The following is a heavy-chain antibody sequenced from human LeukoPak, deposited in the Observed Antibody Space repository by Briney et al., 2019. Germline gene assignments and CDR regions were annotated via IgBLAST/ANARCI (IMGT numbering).Heavy chain of an antibody. D-gene: IGHD3-3*01. J-gene: IGHJ3*02. CDR1: GFTFSSYG. CDR2: ISGSGGST. CDR3: ARSTKGVVTPSSAFDI. V-gene: IGHV3-23*01. Sequence: GGSLRLSCAASGFTFSSYGMSWVRQAPGKGLEWVSAISGSGGSTYYADSVRGRFTISRDNSKNTLYLQMNSLRAEDTAVYYCARSTKGVVTPSSAFDIWGQGTMVTVSS.